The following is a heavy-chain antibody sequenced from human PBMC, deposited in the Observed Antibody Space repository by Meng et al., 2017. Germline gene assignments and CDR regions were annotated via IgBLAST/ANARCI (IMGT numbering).Heavy chain of an antibody. CDR3: GQRVPYSYNGTGFDY. CDR2: VYCDDDK. Sequence: GSGPTAVRHTHSITLTCTLSLFILKIRGGGVDWVRQPPGKALEWLALVYCDDDKRYSPDLKSRLTLTNGTSENHAVFTKTNMDPVDKATYYCGQRVPYSYNGTGFDYWGQGTLVTVSS. V-gene: IGHV2-5*02. D-gene: IGHD1-1*01. J-gene: IGHJ4*02. CDR1: LFILKIRGGG.